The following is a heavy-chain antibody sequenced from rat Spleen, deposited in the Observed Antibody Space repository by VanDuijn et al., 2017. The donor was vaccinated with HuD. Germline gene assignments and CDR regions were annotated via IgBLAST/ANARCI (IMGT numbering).Heavy chain of an antibody. CDR2: ISYDGSNT. CDR3: ASITSAAYFDY. J-gene: IGHJ2*01. Sequence: EVQLVESGGGLVQPGRSLKLSCAPSGFTFSDYYMAWVRQAPTKGLEWVATISYDGSNTYHRDSVRGRFTISRDNAKSTLYLQMDSLRSEDTATYYCASITSAAYFDYWGQGVMVTVSS. D-gene: IGHD1-2*01. V-gene: IGHV5-29*01. CDR1: GFTFSDYY.